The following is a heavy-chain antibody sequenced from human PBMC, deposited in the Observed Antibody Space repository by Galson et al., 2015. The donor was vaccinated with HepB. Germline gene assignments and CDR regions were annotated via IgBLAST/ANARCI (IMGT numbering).Heavy chain of an antibody. V-gene: IGHV1-8*01. J-gene: IGHJ5*01. CDR2: MNPDSGKT. CDR3: VRSGIMAVGYEPDNWFDS. D-gene: IGHD1-26*01. CDR1: GYTFTSYD. Sequence: SVKVSCKASGYTFTSYDINWVRQATGQGLEWMGWMNPDSGKTGYVQKFKGRVTMTRNTSINTAYMELSGLTSEDTAVYYCVRSGIMAVGYEPDNWFDSWGQGTLVTVSS.